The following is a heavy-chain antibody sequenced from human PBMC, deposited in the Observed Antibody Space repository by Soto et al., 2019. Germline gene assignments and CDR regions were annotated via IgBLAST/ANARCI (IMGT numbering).Heavy chain of an antibody. V-gene: IGHV3-48*03. CDR2: ISSSGSTI. CDR1: GFTFSSYE. Sequence: GVSLRLSCAASGFTFSSYEMNWVRQAPGKGLEWVSYISSSGSTIYYADSVKVRFTISRDNAKNSLYLQMNSLRAEDTAVYYCAIESSSWNYYYYGMEVWGQGTTVTVSS. J-gene: IGHJ6*02. D-gene: IGHD6-13*01. CDR3: AIESSSWNYYYYGMEV.